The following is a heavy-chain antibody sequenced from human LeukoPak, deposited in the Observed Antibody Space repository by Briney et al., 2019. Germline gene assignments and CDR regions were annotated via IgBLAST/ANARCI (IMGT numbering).Heavy chain of an antibody. CDR3: ARPAGIAAAGAFDY. V-gene: IGHV4-39*01. J-gene: IGHJ4*02. CDR2: IYYSGST. D-gene: IGHD6-13*01. CDR1: GGSISSSSYY. Sequence: SETLSLTCTVSGGSISSSSYYWGWIRQPPGKGLEWIGSIYYSGSTYYNPSLKSRVTISVDTSKNQFSLKLSSVTAADTAVYYCARPAGIAAAGAFDYWGQGTLVTVSP.